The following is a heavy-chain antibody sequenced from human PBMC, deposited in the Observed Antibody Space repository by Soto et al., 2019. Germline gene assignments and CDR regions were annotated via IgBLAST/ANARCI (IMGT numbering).Heavy chain of an antibody. D-gene: IGHD1-1*01. CDR3: ARSPWNFSHFDY. Sequence: ASVKVSCKASGGTFSSYTISWVRQAPGQGLEWMGRIIPILGIANYAQKFQGRVTITADKSTSTAYMELSSLRSEDTAVYYCARSPWNFSHFDYWGQGTLVTVSS. CDR1: GGTFSSYT. J-gene: IGHJ4*02. CDR2: IIPILGIA. V-gene: IGHV1-69*02.